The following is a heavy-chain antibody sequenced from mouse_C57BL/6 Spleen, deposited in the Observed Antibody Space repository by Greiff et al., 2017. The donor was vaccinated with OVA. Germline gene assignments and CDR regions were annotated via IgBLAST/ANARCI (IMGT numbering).Heavy chain of an antibody. CDR1: GFTFSSYA. V-gene: IGHV5-4*01. Sequence: EVMLVESGGGLVKPGGSLKLSCAASGFTFSSYAMSWVRQTPEKRLEWVATISDGGSYTYYPDNVKGRFTISRDNAKNNLYLQMSHQKSEDTAMYYCAREGLRRAMDYWGQGTSVTVSS. J-gene: IGHJ4*01. CDR2: ISDGGSYT. D-gene: IGHD2-2*01. CDR3: AREGLRRAMDY.